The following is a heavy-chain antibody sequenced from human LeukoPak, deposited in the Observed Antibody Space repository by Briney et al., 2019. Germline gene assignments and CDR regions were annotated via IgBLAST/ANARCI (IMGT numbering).Heavy chain of an antibody. D-gene: IGHD5-24*01. V-gene: IGHV4-59*08. Sequence: SETLSLTCTVSGGSISSYYWSWIRQPPGTGLEWIGYIYYSGSINYNPSLKSRVTISLDTSKNQFSLKLSSVTAADTAVYYCARRSGDGYTHFDYWGQGTLVTVSS. CDR1: GGSISSYY. CDR2: IYYSGSI. J-gene: IGHJ4*02. CDR3: ARRSGDGYTHFDY.